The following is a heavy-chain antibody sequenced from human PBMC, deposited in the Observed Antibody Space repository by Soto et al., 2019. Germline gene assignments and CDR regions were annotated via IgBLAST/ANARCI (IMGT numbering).Heavy chain of an antibody. J-gene: IGHJ6*03. CDR3: AGMVRGSNSAHYHYIEG. Sequence: QVQLVQSGAEVKKPGASVKVSCKASGYTFTSHGISWVRQAPGQGLEWMGWISAKNGDTNYAQKFQGRVTVTTDTYTRTGYMEVRSVRSEDTAVYYCAGMVRGSNSAHYHYIEGWGKGTRVNVS. CDR2: ISAKNGDT. D-gene: IGHD3-10*01. CDR1: GYTFTSHG. V-gene: IGHV1-18*01.